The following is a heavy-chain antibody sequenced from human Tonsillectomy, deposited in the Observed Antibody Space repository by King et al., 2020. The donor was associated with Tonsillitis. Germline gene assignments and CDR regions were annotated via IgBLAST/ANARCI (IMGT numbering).Heavy chain of an antibody. CDR2: ISGSGGST. J-gene: IGHJ4*02. CDR1: GFTFSNYA. D-gene: IGHD1-26*01. CDR3: AKEKGGSILEAIDY. Sequence: VQLVESGGGLAQPGGSLRLSCAASGFTFSNYAMSWVRQAPGKGLEWVSIISGSGGSTYYADSVKGRFTISRDNSKNTLYLQMNSLRAEDTAVYYCAKEKGGSILEAIDYWGQGTLVTVSS. V-gene: IGHV3-23*04.